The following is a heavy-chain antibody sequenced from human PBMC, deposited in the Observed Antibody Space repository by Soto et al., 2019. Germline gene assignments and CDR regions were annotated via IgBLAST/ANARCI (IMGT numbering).Heavy chain of an antibody. J-gene: IGHJ6*02. CDR2: FDPEDGET. V-gene: IGHV1-24*01. D-gene: IGHD5-18*01. CDR3: ARELDTAMVTNYYGMDV. CDR1: GYTLTELS. Sequence: ASVKVSCKVSGYTLTELSMHWVRQAPGKGLEWMGGFDPEDGETSYAQKFQGRVTMTGDTSTGTAYMELSSLRSEDTAVYYCARELDTAMVTNYYGMDVWGQGTTVTVSS.